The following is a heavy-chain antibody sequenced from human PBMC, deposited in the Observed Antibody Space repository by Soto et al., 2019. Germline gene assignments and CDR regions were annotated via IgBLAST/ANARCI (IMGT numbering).Heavy chain of an antibody. Sequence: ASVKVSCKASGYTFTSYDINWVRQATGQGLEWMGWMNPNSGNTGYAQKFQGRVTMTRNTSISTAYMELSSLRSEDTAVYYCARFRYYGSGSYYNRGYYYYGMDVWGQGTTVTVSS. D-gene: IGHD3-10*01. V-gene: IGHV1-8*01. CDR2: MNPNSGNT. CDR1: GYTFTSYD. CDR3: ARFRYYGSGSYYNRGYYYYGMDV. J-gene: IGHJ6*02.